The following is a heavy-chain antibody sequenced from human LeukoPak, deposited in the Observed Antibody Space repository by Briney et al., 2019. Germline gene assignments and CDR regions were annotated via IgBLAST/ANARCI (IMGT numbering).Heavy chain of an antibody. Sequence: SETLSLTCTVSGGSISSYYWSWIRQPPGKGLEWIGYIYYNGSTNYNPSLKSRVTISVDTSKNQFSLKLSSVTAADTAVYYCARGEYYDSSGYIFDYWGQGTLVTVSS. CDR2: IYYNGST. CDR3: ARGEYYDSSGYIFDY. J-gene: IGHJ4*02. D-gene: IGHD3-22*01. CDR1: GGSISSYY. V-gene: IGHV4-59*01.